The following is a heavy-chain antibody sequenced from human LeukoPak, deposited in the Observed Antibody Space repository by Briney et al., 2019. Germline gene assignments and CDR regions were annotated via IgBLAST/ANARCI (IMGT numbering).Heavy chain of an antibody. J-gene: IGHJ4*02. CDR3: ARLSRAAAGR. D-gene: IGHD6-13*01. V-gene: IGHV3-21*01. CDR1: GFTFSSYS. CDR2: ISSSSSYI. Sequence: PGGSLRLSCAASGFTFSSYSMNWVRQAPGRGLELGSSISSSSSYIYYADSVKGRFTISRDNAKSALYLQMNSLGSEDTAVYYCARLSRAAAGRWGQGTLVTVSS.